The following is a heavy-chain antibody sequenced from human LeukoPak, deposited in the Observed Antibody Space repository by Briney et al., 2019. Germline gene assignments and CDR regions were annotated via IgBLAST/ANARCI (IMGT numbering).Heavy chain of an antibody. CDR2: ISGSGGYT. V-gene: IGHV3-23*01. Sequence: GGSLRLSCAASGFTFSNYGMSWVRQAPGKGLEWVSSISGSGGYTYCADSVKGRFTISRDNSKNTLYLQMNSLRADDTAVYYCAKAMGIAARKSTVDYWGQGALVTVSS. J-gene: IGHJ4*02. CDR1: GFTFSNYG. D-gene: IGHD6-6*01. CDR3: AKAMGIAARKSTVDY.